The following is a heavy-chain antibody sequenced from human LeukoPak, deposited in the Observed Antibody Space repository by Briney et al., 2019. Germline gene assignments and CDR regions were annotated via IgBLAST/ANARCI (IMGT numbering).Heavy chain of an antibody. Sequence: PGGSLRLSCAASGFTFSSYAMHWVRQAPGKGLEWVAVISYDGSNKYYADSVKGRFTISRDNSKSTLYLQMNSLRAEDTAVYYCARADSSSSPFSWGQGTLVTVSS. D-gene: IGHD6-6*01. CDR1: GFTFSSYA. J-gene: IGHJ4*02. V-gene: IGHV3-30*04. CDR3: ARADSSSSPFS. CDR2: ISYDGSNK.